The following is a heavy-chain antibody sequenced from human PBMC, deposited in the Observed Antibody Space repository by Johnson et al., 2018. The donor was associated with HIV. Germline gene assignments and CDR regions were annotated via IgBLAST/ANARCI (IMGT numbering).Heavy chain of an antibody. CDR1: GFTFDDYA. V-gene: IGHV3-9*01. CDR3: AKVLATTEYSSSSWSDAFDI. CDR2: ISWNSGSI. J-gene: IGHJ3*02. D-gene: IGHD6-6*01. Sequence: VESGGGLVQPGRSLRLSCAASGFTFDDYAMHWVRQAPGKGLEWVSGISWNSGSIGYADSVKGRFTISRDNAKNSLYLQMNSLRAEETALYYCAKVLATTEYSSSSWSDAFDIWGQGTMVTVSS.